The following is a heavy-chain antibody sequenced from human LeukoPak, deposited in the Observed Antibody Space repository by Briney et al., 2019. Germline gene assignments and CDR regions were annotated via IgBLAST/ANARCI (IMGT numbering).Heavy chain of an antibody. CDR1: GGTFSSYA. J-gene: IGHJ4*02. D-gene: IGHD3-22*01. V-gene: IGHV1-69*01. CDR2: IIPIFGTA. CDR3: ARIGNYYDSSGYLGY. Sequence: GASVKVSCKASGGTFSSYAISWVRQAPGQGLEWMGGIIPIFGTANYAQKFQGRVTITADESTSTAYMELSSLRSEDTAVYYCARIGNYYDSSGYLGYWGQGTLVTVSS.